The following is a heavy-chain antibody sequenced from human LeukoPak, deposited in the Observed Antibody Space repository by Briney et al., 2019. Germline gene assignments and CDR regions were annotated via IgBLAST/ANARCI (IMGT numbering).Heavy chain of an antibody. CDR2: IYSGGNA. CDR1: GFTVSSNY. J-gene: IGHJ5*02. Sequence: GSLRLSCAASGFTVSSNYMTWVRRAPGKGLEWVSVIYSGGNAYYADSVKGRFTISRDNSKNTLYLQMNSLRAEDTTVYYCARGYPGLAPWGQGTLVTVSS. D-gene: IGHD3/OR15-3a*01. V-gene: IGHV3-53*01. CDR3: ARGYPGLAP.